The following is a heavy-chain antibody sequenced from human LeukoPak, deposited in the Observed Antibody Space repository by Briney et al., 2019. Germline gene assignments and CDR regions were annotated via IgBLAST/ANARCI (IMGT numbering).Heavy chain of an antibody. D-gene: IGHD6-13*01. CDR3: AGHETSYSSSWYYFDY. CDR2: INHSGST. CDR1: GGSFSGYY. V-gene: IGHV4-34*01. Sequence: NPSETLSLTCAVYGGSFSGYYWSWIRQPPGKGLEWIGEINHSGSTNYNPSLKSRVTISVDTSKNQFSLKLSSVTAADTAVYYCAGHETSYSSSWYYFDYWGQGTLVTVSS. J-gene: IGHJ4*02.